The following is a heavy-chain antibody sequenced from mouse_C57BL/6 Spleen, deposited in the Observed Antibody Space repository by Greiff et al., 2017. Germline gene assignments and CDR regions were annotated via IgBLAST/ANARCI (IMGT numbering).Heavy chain of an antibody. D-gene: IGHD1-1*01. CDR2: FHPYNDDT. CDR3: ARGYYGSSYGAMDY. Sequence: VKVVESGAELVKPGASVKMSCKASGYTFTTYPIEWMKQNHGKSLEWIGNFHPYNDDTKYNEKFKGKATLTVEKSSSTVYLELSRLTSDDSAVYYCARGYYGSSYGAMDYWGQGTSVTVSS. V-gene: IGHV1-47*01. CDR1: GYTFTTYP. J-gene: IGHJ4*01.